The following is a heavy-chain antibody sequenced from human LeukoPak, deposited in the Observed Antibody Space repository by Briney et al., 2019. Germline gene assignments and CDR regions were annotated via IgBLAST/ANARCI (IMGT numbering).Heavy chain of an antibody. V-gene: IGHV3-21*01. J-gene: IGHJ2*01. CDR3: ARDDTTVILNL. D-gene: IGHD3-22*01. CDR2: ITRSNSYI. Sequence: SGGSLRLSCAASGFTFSNYNMNWVRQAPGKGLEWVSTITRSNSYIYYADSVRGRFTISRDNAKNSLYLQMSSLRAEDTAVYYCARDDTTVILNLWGRGTLVTVSS. CDR1: GFTFSNYN.